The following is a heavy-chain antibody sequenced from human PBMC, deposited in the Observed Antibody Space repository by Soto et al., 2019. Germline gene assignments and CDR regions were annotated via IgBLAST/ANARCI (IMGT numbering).Heavy chain of an antibody. CDR1: GYTFTGYY. D-gene: IGHD2-2*01. J-gene: IGHJ6*02. Sequence: ASVKVSCKASGYTFTGYYMHWVRQAPGQGLEWMGWINPNSGGTNYAQKFQGRVTMTRDTSISTAYMELSRLRSDDTAVYYCAREGAGQLTYYYYGMDVWGQGSTVTVSS. CDR2: INPNSGGT. CDR3: AREGAGQLTYYYYGMDV. V-gene: IGHV1-2*02.